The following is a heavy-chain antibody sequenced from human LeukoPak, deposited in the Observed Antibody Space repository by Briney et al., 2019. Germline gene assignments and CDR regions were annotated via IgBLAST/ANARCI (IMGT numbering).Heavy chain of an antibody. CDR3: ARDKVVVAANYYYYYGMDV. J-gene: IGHJ6*02. Sequence: GGSLRLSCAASGFTFSSYSMNWVRQAPGKGLEWVSSISSSSSYIYYADSVKGRFTISRDNAKNSLYLQVNSLRAEDTAVYYCARDKVVVAANYYYYYGMDVWGQGTLVTVSS. V-gene: IGHV3-21*01. CDR2: ISSSSSYI. CDR1: GFTFSSYS. D-gene: IGHD2-15*01.